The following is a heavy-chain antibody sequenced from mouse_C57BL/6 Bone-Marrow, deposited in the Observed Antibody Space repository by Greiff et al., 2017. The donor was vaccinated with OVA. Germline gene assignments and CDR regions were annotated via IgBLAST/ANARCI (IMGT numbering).Heavy chain of an antibody. CDR2: IYPGDGDT. Sequence: QVQLQQSGPELVKPGASVKISCKASGYAFSSSWMNWVKQRPGKGLEWIGRIYPGDGDTNYNGKFKGKATLTADKSSSTAYMQLSSLTSEDSAVYFCARYYYGSSYVEDAMDYWGQGTSVTVSS. D-gene: IGHD1-1*01. CDR3: ARYYYGSSYVEDAMDY. CDR1: GYAFSSSW. J-gene: IGHJ4*01. V-gene: IGHV1-82*01.